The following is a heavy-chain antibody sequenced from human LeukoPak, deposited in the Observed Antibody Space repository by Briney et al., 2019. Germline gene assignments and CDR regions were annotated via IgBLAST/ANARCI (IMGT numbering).Heavy chain of an antibody. D-gene: IGHD3-22*01. V-gene: IGHV4-31*03. Sequence: SSQTLSLTCTVSGGSISSGGYYWSWIRQHPGKGLEWIGYIYYSGSTYYNPSLKSRVTISVDTSKNQFSLKLSSVTAADTAVYYCARDGYDSSGYYPNWFDPWGQGTLVTVSS. J-gene: IGHJ5*02. CDR3: ARDGYDSSGYYPNWFDP. CDR1: GGSISSGGYY. CDR2: IYYSGST.